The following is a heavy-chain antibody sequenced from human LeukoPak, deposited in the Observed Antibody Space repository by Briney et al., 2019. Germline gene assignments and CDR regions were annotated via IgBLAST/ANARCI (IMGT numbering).Heavy chain of an antibody. Sequence: SETLSLTCTVSGGSISSYYWSWIRQPAGKGLEWIGRIYTSGSTNYNPSLKSRVTMSVDTSKNQFSLKLSSVTAADTAVYYCAGLWRTTGTTRGGNWFDPWGQGALVTVSS. D-gene: IGHD1-1*01. CDR3: AGLWRTTGTTRGGNWFDP. V-gene: IGHV4-4*07. CDR2: IYTSGST. CDR1: GGSISSYY. J-gene: IGHJ5*02.